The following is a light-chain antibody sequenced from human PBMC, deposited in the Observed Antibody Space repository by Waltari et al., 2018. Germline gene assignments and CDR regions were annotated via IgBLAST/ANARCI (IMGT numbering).Light chain of an antibody. Sequence: QSVLTQQPSVSGAPGQRVTISCTGSCSNIGAGYDVHWYQQLPGTAPKLLIYGNSNRPSGVPDRFSGSKSGTSASLAITGLQAEDEADYYCQSYDSSLSVVFGGGTKLTVL. CDR2: GNS. V-gene: IGLV1-40*01. J-gene: IGLJ2*01. CDR3: QSYDSSLSVV. CDR1: CSNIGAGYD.